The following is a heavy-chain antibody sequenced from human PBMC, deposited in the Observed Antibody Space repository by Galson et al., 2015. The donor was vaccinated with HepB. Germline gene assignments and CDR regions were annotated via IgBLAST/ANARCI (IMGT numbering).Heavy chain of an antibody. D-gene: IGHD3-16*01. V-gene: IGHV3-23*01. CDR3: ARKFGYFDY. J-gene: IGHJ4*02. CDR1: GFIFSSYA. CDR2: ISGRGGTT. Sequence: SLRLSCAASGFIFSSYAMNWVRQVPGKGLEWVATISGRGGTTFYADSVKGRFTISRGNSENTLYLQMNSLRVEDTAVYFCARKFGYFDYWGQGALVTVSA.